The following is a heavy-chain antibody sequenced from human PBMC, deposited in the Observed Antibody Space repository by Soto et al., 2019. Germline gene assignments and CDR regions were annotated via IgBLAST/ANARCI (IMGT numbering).Heavy chain of an antibody. CDR1: GDSLSSLY. D-gene: IGHD6-13*01. CDR2: IYHTGGSP. Sequence: SETLSLTCTVSGDSLSSLYWSWIRQPPGKGLEWIGYIYHTGGSPNYNPSLKSRVTMSVDTSKNQFSLKLSSVTAADTAVYYCVKALVTIAAAGIFDYWGQGTLVTVSS. V-gene: IGHV4-59*08. CDR3: VKALVTIAAAGIFDY. J-gene: IGHJ4*02.